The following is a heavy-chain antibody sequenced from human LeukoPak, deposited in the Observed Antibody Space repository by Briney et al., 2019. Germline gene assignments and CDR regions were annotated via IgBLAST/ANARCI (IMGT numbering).Heavy chain of an antibody. CDR3: ARDNHSGSWSWFDP. CDR1: GYTFTNYG. V-gene: IGHV1-18*01. J-gene: IGHJ5*02. D-gene: IGHD6-13*01. CDR2: ISAYSGHT. Sequence: ASVKVSCKASGYTFTNYGISWVRRAPGQGPEWMGWISAYSGHTNYAQKLQGRVTMTTDTSTSTAYMELRSLRSDDTAVYYCARDNHSGSWSWFDPWGQGTLVSVSA.